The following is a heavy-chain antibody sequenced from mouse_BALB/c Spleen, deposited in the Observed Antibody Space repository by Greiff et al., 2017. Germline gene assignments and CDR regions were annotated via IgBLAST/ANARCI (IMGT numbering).Heavy chain of an antibody. CDR3: ANKNYFDY. Sequence: QVQLQQSGPELVKPGASVKMSCKASGYTFTSYYIHWVKQRPGQGLEWIGWIYPGDGSTKYNEKFKGKTTLTADKSSSTAYMLLSSLTSEDSAIYFCANKNYFDYWGQGTTLTVSS. V-gene: IGHV1S56*01. CDR1: GYTFTSYY. CDR2: IYPGDGST. J-gene: IGHJ2*01.